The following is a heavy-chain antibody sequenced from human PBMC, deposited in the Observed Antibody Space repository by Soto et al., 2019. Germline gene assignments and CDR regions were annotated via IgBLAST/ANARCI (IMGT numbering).Heavy chain of an antibody. CDR2: IWYDGSNK. D-gene: IGHD1-1*01. CDR1: GFTFSSYG. V-gene: IGHV3-33*01. CDR3: ARDPGVATDEHWFDP. J-gene: IGHJ5*02. Sequence: QVQLVESGGGVVQPGRSLRLSCAASGFTFSSYGMHWVRQAPGKGLEWVAVIWYDGSNKYYADSVKGRFTISRDNSKNTLYLQMNSLRAEDTAVYYCARDPGVATDEHWFDPWGQGTLVTVSS.